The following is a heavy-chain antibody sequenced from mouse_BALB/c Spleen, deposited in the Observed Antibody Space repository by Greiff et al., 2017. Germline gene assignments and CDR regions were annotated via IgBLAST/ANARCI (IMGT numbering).Heavy chain of an antibody. CDR1: GYTFTDYN. J-gene: IGHJ4*01. V-gene: IGHV1S29*02. CDR3: SSWVQEAMDY. D-gene: IGHD2-14*01. CDR2: IYPYNGGT. Sequence: VQLQESGPELVKPGASVKISCKASGYTFTDYNMHWVKQSPGKSLEWIGYIYPYNGGTGYNQKFKGKATLTADNSSSTAYMELRSLTSEDSAVYYFSSWVQEAMDYWGQGTSVTVSS.